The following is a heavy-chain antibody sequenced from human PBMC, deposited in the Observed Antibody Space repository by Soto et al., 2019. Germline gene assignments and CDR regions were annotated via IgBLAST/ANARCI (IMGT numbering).Heavy chain of an antibody. D-gene: IGHD3-3*01. CDR3: ARDTLGGAYNFWH. CDR1: GFTVSSYY. V-gene: IGHV3-66*01. Sequence: EVQLVESGGGLVQPGGSLRLSCAASGFTVSSYYMNWVRQAPGQGLEWDSVISSGGSTYYADSVKGRFTISRDNSKNTLYLQMNRLRADAAAVYYCARDTLGGAYNFWHGGQGTLVSVSS. CDR2: ISSGGST. J-gene: IGHJ4*02.